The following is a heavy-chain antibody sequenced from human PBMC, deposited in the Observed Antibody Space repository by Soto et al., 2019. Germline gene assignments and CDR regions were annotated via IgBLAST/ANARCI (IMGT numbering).Heavy chain of an antibody. J-gene: IGHJ6*02. D-gene: IGHD3-3*01. V-gene: IGHV3-23*01. CDR1: GFTFSNFA. Sequence: GGSLRLSCAASGFTFSNFAMTWVRQAPGEGLEWVSSISGTDDYTYYADSVKGRFTISRDNSKNTLYLQMNSLRAEDTAVYYCAKDDDFHVGLGLYGTDLWGQGTPVT. CDR2: ISGTDDYT. CDR3: AKDDDFHVGLGLYGTDL.